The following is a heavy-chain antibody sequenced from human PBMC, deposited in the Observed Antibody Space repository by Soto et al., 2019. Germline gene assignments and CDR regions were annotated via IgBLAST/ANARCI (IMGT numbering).Heavy chain of an antibody. CDR1: GFTFSSYA. CDR3: ATDPRYYIQMGIDY. D-gene: IGHD3-10*01. J-gene: IGHJ4*01. CDR2: ISGSGGST. V-gene: IGHV3-23*01. Sequence: HPGGSLRLSCAASGFTFSSYAMSWVRQAPGKGLEWVSAISGSGGSTYYADSVKGRFTISRDNSKNTLYLQMNSLRAEDTAVYYCATDPRYYIQMGIDYWGQGTLVTVSS.